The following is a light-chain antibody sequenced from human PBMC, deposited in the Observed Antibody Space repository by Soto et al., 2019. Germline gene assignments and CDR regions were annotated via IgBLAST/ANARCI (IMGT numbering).Light chain of an antibody. CDR3: QSYDISLSGVV. Sequence: QSVMTQPPSVSAAPGQKVTISCSGSSSNIGAPYDVHWYQQLPGTAPKLLIFGNSNRRSGVPDRFSGSKSGTSASLAITGLRAEDEADYYCQSYDISLSGVVFGGGTKVTVL. CDR2: GNS. V-gene: IGLV1-40*01. J-gene: IGLJ2*01. CDR1: SSNIGAPYD.